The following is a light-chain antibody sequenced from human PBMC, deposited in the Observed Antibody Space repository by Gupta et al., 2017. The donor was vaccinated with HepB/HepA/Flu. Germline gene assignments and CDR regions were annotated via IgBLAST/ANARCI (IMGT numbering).Light chain of an antibody. CDR3: KQAKQFPRT. CDR1: ESLLHNNGNTY. J-gene: IGKJ1*01. CDR2: KIS. V-gene: IGKV2-24*01. Sequence: DIVMTQTPLSSPVTLGQPASISCRSSESLLHNNGNTYLSWLHQRPGQPPRLLIYKISNRFSGVPDRFSGSGAGKYFTLKISRGEAEDVGIYYCKQAKQFPRTFGQGTKVDIK.